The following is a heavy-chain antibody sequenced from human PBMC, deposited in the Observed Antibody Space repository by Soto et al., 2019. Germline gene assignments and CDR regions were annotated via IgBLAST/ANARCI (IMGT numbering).Heavy chain of an antibody. CDR1: GGSVSSGDYF. J-gene: IGHJ6*02. Sequence: SETLSLTCTVSGGSVSSGDYFWSWLRQSPGKRLEWIAYIYYSGSTNYNPSLKSRATISVDTSKGQVSLTLTSMTAADAALYYCARSPNYYYYGFDVWGQGTAVTVSS. CDR3: ARSPNYYYYGFDV. D-gene: IGHD3-10*01. CDR2: IYYSGST. V-gene: IGHV4-61*08.